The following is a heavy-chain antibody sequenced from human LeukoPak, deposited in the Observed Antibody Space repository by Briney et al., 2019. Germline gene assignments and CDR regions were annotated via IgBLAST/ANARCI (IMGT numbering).Heavy chain of an antibody. V-gene: IGHV4-59*01. D-gene: IGHD3-9*01. CDR2: IYYTGST. CDR1: GVSISYYY. CDR3: ARGGTYNDILSFDP. J-gene: IGHJ5*02. Sequence: KSSETLSLTCTVSGVSISYYYWTWIRQSPGKGLEWIGQIYYTGSTYYNPSLKRRVTISVDTSRNQFSLNLTSVTAADTAVYYCARGGTYNDILSFDPWGQGTLVTVSS.